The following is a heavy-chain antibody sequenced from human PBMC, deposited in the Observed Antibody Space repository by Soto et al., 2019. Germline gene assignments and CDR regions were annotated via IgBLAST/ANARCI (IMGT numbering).Heavy chain of an antibody. CDR2: ISGSGDTP. V-gene: IGHV3-23*01. CDR1: GFTFSSYA. J-gene: IGHJ4*02. D-gene: IGHD6-6*01. CDR3: VKEMSSSSLGVYGY. Sequence: PGGSLRLSCAASGFTFSSYAMSWVRQAPGKGLEWVSIISGSGDTPYYADSVKGRFTISRDNSKNTLYLQMSSLRAEDTAVYYCVKEMSSSSLGVYGYWSQGTLVTVS.